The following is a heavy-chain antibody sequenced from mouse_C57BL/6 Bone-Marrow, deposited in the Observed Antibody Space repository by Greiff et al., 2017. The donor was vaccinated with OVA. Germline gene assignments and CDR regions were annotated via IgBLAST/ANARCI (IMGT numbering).Heavy chain of an antibody. CDR1: GYTFTSYG. J-gene: IGHJ3*01. CDR3: ARGAIYYGYDGGFAY. Sequence: VQLQESGAELARPGASVKLSCKASGYTFTSYGISWVKQRTGQGLEWIGEIYPRSGNTYYNEKFKGKATLTADESSSTAYMELRSLTSEDSAVYFCARGAIYYGYDGGFAYWGQGTLVTVSA. D-gene: IGHD2-2*01. V-gene: IGHV1-81*01. CDR2: IYPRSGNT.